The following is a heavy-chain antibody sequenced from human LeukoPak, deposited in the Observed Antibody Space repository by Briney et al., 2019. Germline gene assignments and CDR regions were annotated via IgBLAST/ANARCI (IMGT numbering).Heavy chain of an antibody. J-gene: IGHJ4*02. CDR2: IKQDGSEK. CDR3: ARGGQILDY. Sequence: GGSLRLSCAASGFTFSRYWMSWVRQAPGKGLEWVANIKQDGSEKYYVDSVKGRFTISRDSAKNSLYLQMNSLRAEDTTMYYCARGGQILDYWGQGTLVTVSS. CDR1: GFTFSRYW. V-gene: IGHV3-7*01.